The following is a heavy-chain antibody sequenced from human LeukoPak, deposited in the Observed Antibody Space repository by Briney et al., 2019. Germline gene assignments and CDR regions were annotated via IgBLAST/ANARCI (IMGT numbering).Heavy chain of an antibody. V-gene: IGHV1-69*13. CDR2: IIPIFGTA. CDR3: ARGYIAGSSGYSGGY. Sequence: ASVKVSCKASGGTFSSYAISWVRQAPGQGLEWMGGIIPIFGTANYAQKFQGRVTITADESTSTAYMELSSLRSEDTAVYYCARGYIAGSSGYSGGYWGQGTLVTVSS. D-gene: IGHD3-22*01. J-gene: IGHJ4*02. CDR1: GGTFSSYA.